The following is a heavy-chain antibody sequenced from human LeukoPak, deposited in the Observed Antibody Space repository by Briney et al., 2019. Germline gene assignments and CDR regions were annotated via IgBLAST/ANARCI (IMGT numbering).Heavy chain of an antibody. CDR3: ARGLGSVVVVAATLDY. CDR2: INWNGGST. J-gene: IGHJ4*02. Sequence: GGSLRLSCAASGFTFDDYGMSWVRQAPGKGLEWVSGINWNGGSTDYADSVKGRFSISRDNAKSSLYLQMNSLRAEDTAFYYCARGLGSVVVVAATLDYWGQGTLVTVSS. D-gene: IGHD2-15*01. CDR1: GFTFDDYG. V-gene: IGHV3-20*04.